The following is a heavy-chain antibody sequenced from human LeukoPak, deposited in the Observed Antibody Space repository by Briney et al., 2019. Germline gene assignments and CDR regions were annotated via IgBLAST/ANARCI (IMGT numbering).Heavy chain of an antibody. CDR3: ARVVGNSDAFDI. Sequence: GGSLRLSCAASGFSFSVYWMHWVRQAPGKGLEWVSYISSSGSTIYYADSVKGRFTISRDNAKNSLYLQMNSLRAEDTAVYYCARVVGNSDAFDIWGQGTMVTVSS. D-gene: IGHD4-23*01. V-gene: IGHV3-11*04. CDR2: ISSSGSTI. CDR1: GFSFSVYW. J-gene: IGHJ3*02.